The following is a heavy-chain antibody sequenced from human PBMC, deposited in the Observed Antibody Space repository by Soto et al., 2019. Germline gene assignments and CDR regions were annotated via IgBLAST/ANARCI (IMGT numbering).Heavy chain of an antibody. CDR2: ISPYNGQT. CDR3: ARASCSGGTCYAP. V-gene: IGHV1-18*01. J-gene: IGHJ5*02. CDR1: DYTFTSYG. Sequence: QVQLVQSGPEVKKPGASVKVSCKTSDYTFTSYGIGWVRQAPGQGLEWMGWISPYNGQTNYAQSLQGRVTMTTDTAPATASLERRSLGSADRPVFYCARASCSGGTCYAPWGKGTWSPSPQ. D-gene: IGHD2-15*01.